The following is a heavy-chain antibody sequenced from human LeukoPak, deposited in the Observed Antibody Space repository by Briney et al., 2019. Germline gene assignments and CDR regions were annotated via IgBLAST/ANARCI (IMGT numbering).Heavy chain of an antibody. CDR1: GGSFSGYY. D-gene: IGHD5-18*01. CDR3: ASLTQLWLSSEGADYGFDI. Sequence: SETLSLTCAVYGGSFSGYYWSWIRQPPGKGLEWIGEINESGSTNYNPSLKSRVTISVDTSKNQFSLKLNSVTAADTAVYYCASLTQLWLSSEGADYGFDIWGQGTMVTVSS. V-gene: IGHV4-34*01. CDR2: INESGST. J-gene: IGHJ3*02.